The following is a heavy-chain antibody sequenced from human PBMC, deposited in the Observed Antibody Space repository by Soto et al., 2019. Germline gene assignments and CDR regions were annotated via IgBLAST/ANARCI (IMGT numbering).Heavy chain of an antibody. CDR1: GFNFSNYG. V-gene: IGHV3-30*18. Sequence: QVQLVESGGGVVQPGRSLRLSCAASGFNFSNYGMHWVRQAPGKGLEWVTVISYDGRNKYYAEYVKGRLTISRDNSKNTLYLQMNSLRAEDAAVYYGGKEPAPRVWSDPAYWGEGTLVTVSS. D-gene: IGHD3-10*01. CDR3: GKEPAPRVWSDPAY. J-gene: IGHJ4*02. CDR2: ISYDGRNK.